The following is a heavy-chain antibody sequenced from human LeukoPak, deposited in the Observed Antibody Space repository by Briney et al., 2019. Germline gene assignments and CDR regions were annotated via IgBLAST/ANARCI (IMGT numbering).Heavy chain of an antibody. D-gene: IGHD2-15*01. V-gene: IGHV3-66*02. Sequence: PGGSLRLSCAASGFTVSSNYMSWVRQAPGKGLEWVSVIYSGGSTYYADSVKGRFTISRDNSKNTLHLQMNSLRAEDTAVYYCARELLGGFSNWFDPWGQGTLVTVSS. CDR3: ARELLGGFSNWFDP. J-gene: IGHJ5*02. CDR1: GFTVSSNY. CDR2: IYSGGST.